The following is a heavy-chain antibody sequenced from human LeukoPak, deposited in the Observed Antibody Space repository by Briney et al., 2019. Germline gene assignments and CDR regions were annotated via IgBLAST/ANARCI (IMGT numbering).Heavy chain of an antibody. D-gene: IGHD2-21*01. CDR3: AKDANCGGDCQGLYYYYMDV. Sequence: GGSLRLSCAASGFTFDDYAMHWVRQAPGKGLEWVSLISWDGGSTYYADSVKGRFTISRDNSKNSLYLQMNSLRAEDTALYYCAKDANCGGDCQGLYYYYMDVWGKGTTVTVSS. CDR1: GFTFDDYA. J-gene: IGHJ6*03. CDR2: ISWDGGST. V-gene: IGHV3-43D*04.